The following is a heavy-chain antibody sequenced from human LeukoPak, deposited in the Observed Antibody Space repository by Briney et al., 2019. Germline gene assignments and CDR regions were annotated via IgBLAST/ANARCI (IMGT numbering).Heavy chain of an antibody. D-gene: IGHD3-10*01. CDR1: GFAFSNYG. V-gene: IGHV3-23*01. CDR3: ARDHSGGLGEDY. J-gene: IGHJ4*02. Sequence: GGSLRLSCAASGFAFSNYGMNWVRQAPGKGLEWVSCITGSGCTTYYADSVKGRFTISRDNAKNTLYLQMNSLRAEDTAVYYCARDHSGGLGEDYWGQGTLVTGSS. CDR2: ITGSGCTT.